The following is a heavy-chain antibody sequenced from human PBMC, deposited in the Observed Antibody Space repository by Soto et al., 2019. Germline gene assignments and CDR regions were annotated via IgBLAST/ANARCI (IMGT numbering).Heavy chain of an antibody. CDR2: IFYSGST. D-gene: IGHD3-9*01. J-gene: IGHJ4*02. V-gene: IGHV4-61*01. CDR3: ARPIIGASYSDY. CDR1: GGSVNSGNYY. Sequence: QVQLLESGPGLVKPSETLSLTCTVSGGSVNSGNYYWSWIRQPPGKGLEWIGYIFYSGSTNYNPSLRSRAPLSVATTKNQFSLKLNSVTPADTAVYCCARPIIGASYSDYWGQGSLVTVSS.